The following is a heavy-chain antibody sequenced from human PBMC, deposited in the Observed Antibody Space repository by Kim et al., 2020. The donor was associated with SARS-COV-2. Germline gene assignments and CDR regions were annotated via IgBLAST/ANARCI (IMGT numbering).Heavy chain of an antibody. D-gene: IGHD3-22*01. CDR2: IWYDGSNK. Sequence: GGSLRLSCAASGFTFSSYGMHWVRRAPGKGLEWVAVIWYDGSNKYYADSVKGRFTISRDNSKNTLYLQMNSLRAEDTAVYYCARDWGTMIVDYWGQGTLVTVSS. J-gene: IGHJ4*02. V-gene: IGHV3-33*08. CDR3: ARDWGTMIVDY. CDR1: GFTFSSYG.